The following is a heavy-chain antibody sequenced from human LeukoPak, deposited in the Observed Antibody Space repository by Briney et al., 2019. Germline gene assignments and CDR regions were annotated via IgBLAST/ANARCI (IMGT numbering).Heavy chain of an antibody. CDR2: ISYDGTNK. D-gene: IGHD3-22*01. CDR1: GFTFSSYA. Sequence: GGSLRLFCAASGFTFSSYAMHWVRQAPGKGLEWVALISYDGTNKFYEDSVKGRFTISRDNSKNTLFLQVNSLRAEDTAVYYCARDLTGWGESSGYSDYWGQGTLVTVSS. J-gene: IGHJ4*02. V-gene: IGHV3-30*01. CDR3: ARDLTGWGESSGYSDY.